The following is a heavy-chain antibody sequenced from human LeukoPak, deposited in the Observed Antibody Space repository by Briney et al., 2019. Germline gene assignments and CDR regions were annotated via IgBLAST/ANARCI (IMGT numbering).Heavy chain of an antibody. V-gene: IGHV1-58*02. J-gene: IGHJ4*02. CDR3: AADGHDCSGGSCQGY. D-gene: IGHD2-15*01. CDR2: IVVGSGNT. CDR1: GFTFTSSA. Sequence: GASVKVSCKASGFTFTSSAMQWVRQARGQRLEWIGWIVVGSGNTNYAQKFQERVTITRDMSTSTACMELSSLRSEDTAVYYCAADGHDCSGGSCQGYWGQGTLVTVSS.